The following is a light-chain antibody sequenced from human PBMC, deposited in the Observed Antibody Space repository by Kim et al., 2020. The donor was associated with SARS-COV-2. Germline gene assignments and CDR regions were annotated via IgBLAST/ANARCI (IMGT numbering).Light chain of an antibody. CDR3: QVWDGGSDHVV. CDR2: YHT. Sequence: APGAAAAMPCGGKDIGTKGVHWYQKKPGQAPLLGIYYHTDRPSGIPERFSGSNSGNTATLTISRVEAGDEADYYCQVWDGGSDHVVFGGGTQLTVL. CDR1: DIGTKG. V-gene: IGLV3-21*04. J-gene: IGLJ2*01.